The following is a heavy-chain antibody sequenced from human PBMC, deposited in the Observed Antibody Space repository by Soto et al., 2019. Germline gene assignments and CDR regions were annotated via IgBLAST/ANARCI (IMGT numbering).Heavy chain of an antibody. CDR2: TYFRSKWYN. V-gene: IGHV6-1*01. CDR1: GDSDTSKTAA. Sequence: SQTLSLTCAISGDSDTSKTAAWNWIRQSPSRGLEWLGRTYFRSKWYNDYAISVKSRITINPDNSKTTLYLQMNSLRAEDTAVYYCAKYYYGSGSIRAFDIWGQGTMVTVSS. J-gene: IGHJ3*02. CDR3: AKYYYGSGSIRAFDI. D-gene: IGHD3-10*01.